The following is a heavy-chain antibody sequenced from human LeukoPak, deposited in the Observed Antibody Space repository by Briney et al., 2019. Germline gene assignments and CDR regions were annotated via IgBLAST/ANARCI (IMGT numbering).Heavy chain of an antibody. J-gene: IGHJ5*02. V-gene: IGHV3-74*01. CDR3: ARPQLELVGWFDP. CDR2: INSDGSST. CDR1: GFTFSSYW. D-gene: IGHD1-7*01. Sequence: GGSLRLSCAASGFTFSSYWMHWVRQAPGKGLVWVSRINSDGSSTSYADSVEGRFTISRDNAKNTLYLQMNSLRAEDTAVYYCARPQLELVGWFDPWGQGTLVTVSS.